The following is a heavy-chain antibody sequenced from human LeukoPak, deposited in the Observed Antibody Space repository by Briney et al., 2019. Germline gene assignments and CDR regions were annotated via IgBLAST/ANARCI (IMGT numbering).Heavy chain of an antibody. D-gene: IGHD3-16*01. CDR2: ISSSSSYI. J-gene: IGHJ6*03. CDR3: ARDNWGRGYYYYYMDV. CDR1: GFTFSSYS. Sequence: PGGSLRLSCAASGFTFSSYSMNWVRQAPGKGLEWVSSISSSSSYIYYADSVKGRFTISRDNAKNSLYLQMNSLRAEDTAVYYCARDNWGRGYYYYYMDVWGKGTTVTASS. V-gene: IGHV3-21*01.